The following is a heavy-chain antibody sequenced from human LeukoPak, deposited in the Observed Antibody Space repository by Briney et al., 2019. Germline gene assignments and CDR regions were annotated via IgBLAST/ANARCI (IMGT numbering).Heavy chain of an antibody. J-gene: IGHJ4*02. CDR1: GFTFNDHY. V-gene: IGHV3-72*01. Sequence: PGGSLGLFCAASGFTFNDHYMGWVRQAPGKGLEWLGRIKTKAQSYTTEYAASVKGRFTLSRDDSKNSLFLQMNGLKTEDTAMYYCVSESSGSLYWGQGTLVTVSS. CDR2: IKTKAQSYTT. CDR3: VSESSGSLY. D-gene: IGHD6-19*01.